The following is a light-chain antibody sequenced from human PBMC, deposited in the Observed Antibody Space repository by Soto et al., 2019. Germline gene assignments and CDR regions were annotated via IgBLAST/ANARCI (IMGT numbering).Light chain of an antibody. CDR3: SLYRGTNKEV. J-gene: IGLJ2*01. Sequence: QSVLTQPASVSWSPGQSITISFTETSSDVGVSTYVSWYQQHPGKAPKIMIYDVTNRPSGVSDRFSGSKSGNTASLTISGLPAEDEADYYCSLYRGTNKEVFGGGTKVTVL. CDR2: DVT. V-gene: IGLV2-14*03. CDR1: SSDVGVSTY.